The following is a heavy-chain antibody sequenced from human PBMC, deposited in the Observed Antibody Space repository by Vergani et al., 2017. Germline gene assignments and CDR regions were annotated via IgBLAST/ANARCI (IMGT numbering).Heavy chain of an antibody. D-gene: IGHD3-3*01. Sequence: QLQLQESGSGLVKPSQTLSPTCAVSGDSITNGGFSWNWIRQPPGKGPEWIGYIFPSGNSDYNPSLKNRVSISLDKSKNQFSLWVNSVTAADTAVYFCARASWRALVGYYYYMDVWGKGKTVVVSS. CDR1: GDSITNGGFS. CDR3: ARASWRALVGYYYYMDV. V-gene: IGHV4-30-2*01. J-gene: IGHJ6*03. CDR2: IFPSGNS.